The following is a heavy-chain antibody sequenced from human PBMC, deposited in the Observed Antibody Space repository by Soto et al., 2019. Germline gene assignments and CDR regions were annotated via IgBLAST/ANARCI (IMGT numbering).Heavy chain of an antibody. CDR1: GGSISSGGYS. D-gene: IGHD3-9*01. Sequence: SETLSLTCAVSGGSISSGGYSWSWIRQPPGKGLEWIGYIYHSGSTYYNPSLKSRVTISVDRSKNQFSLKLSSVTAADTAVYYCARGVPYYDILTGPGDYFDYWGQGTLVTVSS. V-gene: IGHV4-30-2*01. J-gene: IGHJ4*02. CDR3: ARGVPYYDILTGPGDYFDY. CDR2: IYHSGST.